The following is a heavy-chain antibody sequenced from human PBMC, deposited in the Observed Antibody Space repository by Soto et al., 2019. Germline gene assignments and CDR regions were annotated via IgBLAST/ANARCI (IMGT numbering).Heavy chain of an antibody. J-gene: IGHJ4*02. CDR2: ILNDASGH. D-gene: IGHD4-17*01. CDR3: ARDDDYPDNGFDY. Sequence: QVQLVESGGGVVQPGTSLRLSCAASGFTFSRHGMHWVRQTPGKGLEWLAVILNDASGHWYADAVKRRFTISRDNFENTLYLQMNGLRLEDTAMYYCARDDDYPDNGFDYWGQGNLVTVSS. CDR1: GFTFSRHG. V-gene: IGHV3-33*01.